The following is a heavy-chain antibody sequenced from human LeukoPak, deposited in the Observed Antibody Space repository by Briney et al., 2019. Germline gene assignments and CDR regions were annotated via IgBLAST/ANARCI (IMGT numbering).Heavy chain of an antibody. CDR2: IKQDGSEK. D-gene: IGHD4-17*01. CDR1: GFTFGSYW. CDR3: ARDRYGP. V-gene: IGHV3-7*01. J-gene: IGHJ5*02. Sequence: HPGGSLRLSCAASGFTFGSYWMSWVRQAPGKGLEWVANIKQDGSEKYYVDSVKGRFTISRDNAKNSLYLQMNSLRAEDTAVYYCARDRYGPWGQGTLVTVSS.